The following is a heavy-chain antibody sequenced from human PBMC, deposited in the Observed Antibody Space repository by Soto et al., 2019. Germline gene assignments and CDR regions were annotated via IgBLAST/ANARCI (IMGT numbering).Heavy chain of an antibody. J-gene: IGHJ6*02. CDR2: ISSDSRRYI. V-gene: IGHV3-21*01. D-gene: IGHD4-17*01. Sequence: GGSLRLSCAASGFTFSSYSMNWARPTPGKGMEWVSSISSDSRRYIYYADSGKGRFTISRDNAKSSLYLQMNSLRAEDTAVYYCARKGYGDYGGMDIWGQGTTVTVSS. CDR1: GFTFSSYS. CDR3: ARKGYGDYGGMDI.